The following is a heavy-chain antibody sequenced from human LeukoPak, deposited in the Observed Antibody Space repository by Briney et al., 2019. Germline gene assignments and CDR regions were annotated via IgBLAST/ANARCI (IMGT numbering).Heavy chain of an antibody. V-gene: IGHV4-39*07. CDR2: INHSGST. Sequence: SETLSLTCTVSGGSISSSTYYWSWIRQPPGKGLEWIGEINHSGSTNYNPSLKSRVTISVDTSKNQFSLKLSSVTAADTAVYYCARDLRLAATDYWGQGTLVTVSS. J-gene: IGHJ4*02. D-gene: IGHD6-25*01. CDR3: ARDLRLAATDY. CDR1: GGSISSSTYY.